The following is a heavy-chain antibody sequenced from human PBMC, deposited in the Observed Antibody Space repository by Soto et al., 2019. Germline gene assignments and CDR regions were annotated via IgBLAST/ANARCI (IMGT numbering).Heavy chain of an antibody. CDR2: IYYSGST. V-gene: IGHV4-59*08. D-gene: IGHD3-3*01. Sequence: PSETLSLTCTVSGGSISSYYWSWIRQPPGKGLEWIGYIYYSGSTNYNPSLKSRVTISVDTSKNQFSLKLSSVTAADTAVYYCARHDDFWSGYYNWFDPWGQGTLVTVSS. CDR1: GGSISSYY. J-gene: IGHJ5*02. CDR3: ARHDDFWSGYYNWFDP.